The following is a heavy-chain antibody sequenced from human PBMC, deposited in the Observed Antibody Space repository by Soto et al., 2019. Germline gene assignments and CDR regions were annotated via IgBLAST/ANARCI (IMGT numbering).Heavy chain of an antibody. V-gene: IGHV3-11*01. CDR1: GFTFSDFF. Sequence: PGGSLRLSCAASGFTFSDFFMSWVRQAPGKGLEWIAHISSTSGTFIYYADSVKGRFTVSRDNVKNSLYLQMNNLRAEDTAVYYCARDRNAFFDYWGQGTLVTVSS. CDR3: ARDRNAFFDY. D-gene: IGHD3-16*01. J-gene: IGHJ4*02. CDR2: ISSTSGTFI.